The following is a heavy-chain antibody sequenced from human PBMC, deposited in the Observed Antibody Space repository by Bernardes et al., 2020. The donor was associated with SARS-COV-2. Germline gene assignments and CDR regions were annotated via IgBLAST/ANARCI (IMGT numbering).Heavy chain of an antibody. D-gene: IGHD6-13*01. CDR2: ISGSGGST. V-gene: IGHV3-23*01. CDR3: AEWQQLRVTGY. Sequence: GGSLRLSCAASGFTFSSYAMSWVRQAPGKGLEWVSAISGSGGSTYYADSVKGRFTISRDNSKNTLYLQMNSLRAEDTAVYYCAEWQQLRVTGYWGQGTLVTVSS. CDR1: GFTFSSYA. J-gene: IGHJ4*02.